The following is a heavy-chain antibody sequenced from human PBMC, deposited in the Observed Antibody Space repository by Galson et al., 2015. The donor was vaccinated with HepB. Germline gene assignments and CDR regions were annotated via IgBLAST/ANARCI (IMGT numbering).Heavy chain of an antibody. Sequence: SLRLSCAASGFIFGSCWMSWVRQAPGKGLEWVANIKPDGSDKWYVDSVKGRFTISRDNAKNSLYLQMNNPRAEDTAIYYCAKDDAGIVMSYWGRASLVTVFS. CDR1: GFIFGSCW. CDR2: IKPDGSDK. V-gene: IGHV3-7*03. J-gene: IGHJ1*01. CDR3: AKDDAGIVMSY. D-gene: IGHD3-10*01.